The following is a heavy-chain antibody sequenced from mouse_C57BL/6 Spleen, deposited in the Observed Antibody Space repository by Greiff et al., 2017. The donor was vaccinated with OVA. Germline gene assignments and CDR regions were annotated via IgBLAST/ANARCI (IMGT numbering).Heavy chain of an antibody. D-gene: IGHD1-1*01. CDR2: IHPNSGST. Sequence: VQLQQPGAELVKPGASVKLSCKASGYTFTSYWMHWVKQRPGQGLEWIGMIHPNSGSTNYNEKFKSKATLTVDKSSSTAYMQLSSLTSDDSAVYYCARENITTVVATGNAMDYWGQGTSVTVSS. CDR1: GYTFTSYW. CDR3: ARENITTVVATGNAMDY. V-gene: IGHV1-64*01. J-gene: IGHJ4*01.